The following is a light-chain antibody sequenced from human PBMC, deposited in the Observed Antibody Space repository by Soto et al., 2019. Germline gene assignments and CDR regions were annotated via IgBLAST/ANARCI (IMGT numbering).Light chain of an antibody. J-gene: IGKJ1*01. CDR3: QQTFNTPWT. Sequence: DIQMTQSPSSLSASVGESITITCRASQRISNFLNWYQHKPGKAPRLLIYGASTLQSGVPSKFSGSGSGTDFTLTIGSLQPEDFATYYCQQTFNTPWTFGQGTKVEIK. CDR2: GAS. V-gene: IGKV1-39*01. CDR1: QRISNF.